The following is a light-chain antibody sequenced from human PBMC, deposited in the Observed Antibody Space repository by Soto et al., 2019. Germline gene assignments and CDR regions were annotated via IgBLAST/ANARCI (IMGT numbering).Light chain of an antibody. V-gene: IGKV3-20*01. J-gene: IGKJ4*01. Sequence: EIVLTQSPGTLSLSPGERVTLSCRASQSVTSNFLGWYQQKPGQAPRLLIYGASTRATGIPDRFSGSGSGKDFALTVSRLEAEDFAIYYCHQYGSSRLTFGGGTKVEI. CDR3: HQYGSSRLT. CDR1: QSVTSNF. CDR2: GAS.